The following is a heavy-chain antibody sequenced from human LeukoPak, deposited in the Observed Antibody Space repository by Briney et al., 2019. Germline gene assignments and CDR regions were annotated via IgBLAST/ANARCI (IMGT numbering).Heavy chain of an antibody. V-gene: IGHV3-30*04. D-gene: IGHD6-19*01. CDR3: AREGGGWYRSAEYFQH. CDR1: GFTFSSYA. Sequence: GGSLRLSCEASGFTFSSYAMHWVRQAPGKGLEWVAVISYDGSNKYYADSVKGRFTISRDNSKNTLYLQMNSLRAEDTAVYYCAREGGGWYRSAEYFQHWGQGTLVTVSS. J-gene: IGHJ1*01. CDR2: ISYDGSNK.